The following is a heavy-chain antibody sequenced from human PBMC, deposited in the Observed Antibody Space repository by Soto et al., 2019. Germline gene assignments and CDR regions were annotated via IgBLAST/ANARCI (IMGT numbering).Heavy chain of an antibody. CDR2: IYYSGST. Sequence: SETLSLTCTVSGGSISGGGYYWSWIRQHPGKGLEWIGYIYYSGSTYYNPSLKSRVTISVDTSKNQFSLKLSSVTAADTAVYYCAREVAAGLLNYFDYWGQGTLVTVS. V-gene: IGHV4-31*03. J-gene: IGHJ4*02. CDR3: AREVAAGLLNYFDY. D-gene: IGHD2-15*01. CDR1: GGSISGGGYY.